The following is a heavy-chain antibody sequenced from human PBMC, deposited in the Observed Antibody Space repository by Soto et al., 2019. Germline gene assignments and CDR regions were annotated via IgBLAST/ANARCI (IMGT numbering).Heavy chain of an antibody. CDR3: ARHGSGTYYWYYDL. J-gene: IGHJ2*01. CDR1: GFTFSSYN. V-gene: IGHV3-48*01. CDR2: IGTSGSPI. Sequence: PGGSLRLSCAASGFTFSSYNMNWVRQAPGKGLEWVSYIGTSGSPIYYADSVKGRFTISRDNAKNSLYLQMNSLRAEDTAVYYCARHGSGTYYWYYDLWGRGTLVTVSS. D-gene: IGHD3-10*01.